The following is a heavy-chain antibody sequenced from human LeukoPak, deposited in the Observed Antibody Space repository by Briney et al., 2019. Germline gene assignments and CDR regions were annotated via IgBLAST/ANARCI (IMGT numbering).Heavy chain of an antibody. V-gene: IGHV1-18*01. Sequence: ASAKVSCKASGYTFTNFAITWVRQAPGQGLEWVGWISTYNGYTNYAQKFQGRVNMTRDTSTTTVSMELRSLTSDDTAMYYCARVRNFRFFDHWSQGTLITVSS. CDR3: ARVRNFRFFDH. CDR1: GYTFTNFA. CDR2: ISTYNGYT. J-gene: IGHJ4*02. D-gene: IGHD2/OR15-2a*01.